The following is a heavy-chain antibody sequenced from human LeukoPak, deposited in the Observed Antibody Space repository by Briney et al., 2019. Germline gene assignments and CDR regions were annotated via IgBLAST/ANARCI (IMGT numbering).Heavy chain of an antibody. CDR3: ARVVTTIFGVVYYMDV. D-gene: IGHD3-3*01. Sequence: SETLSLTCTVSGGSISSYYWSWIRQPPGKGLEWIGYIYYSGSTYYNPSLKSRVTISVDTSKNQFSLKLSSVTAADTAVYYCARVVTTIFGVVYYMDVWGKGTTVTVSS. CDR1: GGSISSYY. CDR2: IYYSGST. V-gene: IGHV4-59*08. J-gene: IGHJ6*03.